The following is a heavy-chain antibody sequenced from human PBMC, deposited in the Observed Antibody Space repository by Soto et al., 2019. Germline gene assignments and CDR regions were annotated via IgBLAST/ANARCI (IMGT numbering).Heavy chain of an antibody. CDR1: GGSISSSSYY. Sequence: QLQLQESGPGLVKPSETLSLTCTVSGGSISSSSYYWGWIRQPPGKGLEWIGSIYYSGSTYYNPSLKSRFTISVYTSKNQFSLKLSSVPAADTAVYYCARHTSSGYYYPFDYWGQGTLVTVSS. CDR3: ARHTSSGYYYPFDY. D-gene: IGHD3-3*01. CDR2: IYYSGST. J-gene: IGHJ4*02. V-gene: IGHV4-39*01.